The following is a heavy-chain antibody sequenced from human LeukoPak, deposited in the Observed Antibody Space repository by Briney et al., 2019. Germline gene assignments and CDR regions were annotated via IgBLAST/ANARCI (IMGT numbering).Heavy chain of an antibody. V-gene: IGHV4-59*13. CDR1: GGAIHTYY. CDR3: ARDFGGESYLGAFDI. J-gene: IGHJ3*02. CDR2: VYYSGTT. D-gene: IGHD2-8*02. Sequence: PSETLPLTCSVSGGAIHTYYWTWIRQPPGKGLEWIGNVYYSGTTDYNPSLKSRLTISVDTSKYQFSLKLNSVTAADTAVYFCARDFGGESYLGAFDIWGQGTVVTVSS.